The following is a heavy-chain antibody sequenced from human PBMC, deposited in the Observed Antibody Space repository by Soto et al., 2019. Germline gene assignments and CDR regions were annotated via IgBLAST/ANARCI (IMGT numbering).Heavy chain of an antibody. V-gene: IGHV3-48*01. CDR2: ISSSSSTI. J-gene: IGHJ4*02. CDR1: GFTFSSYS. Sequence: EVQLVESGGGLVQPGGSLRLSCAASGFTFSSYSMNWVRQAPGKGLEWVSYISSSSSTIYYADSVKGRFTISTDNAKNSLSLHMNSLRAEDTAVYYCARDRYYDILTGSPIDYFDYWGQGTLVTVSS. CDR3: ARDRYYDILTGSPIDYFDY. D-gene: IGHD3-9*01.